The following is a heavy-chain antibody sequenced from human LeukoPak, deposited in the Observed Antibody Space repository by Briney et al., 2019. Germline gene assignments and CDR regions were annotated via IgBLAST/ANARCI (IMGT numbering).Heavy chain of an antibody. Sequence: SETLSLTCTVSGGSISSGDYYWSWIRQPPGKGLEWIGYIYYSGSTYYNPSLKGRVTISVDTSKNQFSLKLSSVTAADTAVYYCARAHVTIFDSWFDPWGQGTLVTVSS. V-gene: IGHV4-30-4*08. CDR3: ARAHVTIFDSWFDP. CDR1: GGSISSGDYY. CDR2: IYYSGST. J-gene: IGHJ5*02. D-gene: IGHD3-3*01.